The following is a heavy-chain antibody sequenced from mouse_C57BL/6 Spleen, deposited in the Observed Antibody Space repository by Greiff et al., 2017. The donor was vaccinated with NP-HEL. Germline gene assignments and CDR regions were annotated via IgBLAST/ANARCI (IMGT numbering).Heavy chain of an antibody. CDR2: IDPNSGGT. J-gene: IGHJ3*01. V-gene: IGHV1-72*01. CDR3: AREGDYYGSSYPAWFAY. D-gene: IGHD1-1*01. CDR1: GYTFTSYW. Sequence: QVHVKQPGAELVKPGASVKLSCKASGYTFTSYWMHWVKQRPGRGLEWIGRIDPNSGGTKYNEKFKSKATLTVDKPSSTAYMQLSSLTSEDSAVYYCAREGDYYGSSYPAWFAYWGQGTLVTVSA.